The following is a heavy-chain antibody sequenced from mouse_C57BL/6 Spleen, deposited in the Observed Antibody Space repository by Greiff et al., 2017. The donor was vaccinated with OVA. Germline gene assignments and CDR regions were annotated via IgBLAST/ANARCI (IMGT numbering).Heavy chain of an antibody. J-gene: IGHJ2*01. Sequence: DVKLVESGGGLVKPGGSLKLSCAASGFTFSSYAMSWVRQTPEKRLEWVATISDGGSYTYYPDNVKGRFTISRDNAKNNLYLQMSHLKSEDTAMYYCARDGPTGYYFDYWGQGTTLTVSS. CDR3: ARDGPTGYYFDY. D-gene: IGHD4-1*02. V-gene: IGHV5-4*01. CDR1: GFTFSSYA. CDR2: ISDGGSYT.